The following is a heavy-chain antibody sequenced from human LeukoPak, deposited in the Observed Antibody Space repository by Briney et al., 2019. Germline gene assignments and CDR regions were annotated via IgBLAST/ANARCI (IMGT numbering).Heavy chain of an antibody. CDR3: ASGEFDYYDSIIF. CDR1: GFTFSSYW. Sequence: GGSLRLSCEASGFTFSSYWMHWVRQAPGKGLGWVSRINSDGSSTSYADSVKGRFTISRDNAKKTLYLQMNSLRAEDTPVYYCASGEFDYYDSIIFGGQGTLVTVSS. D-gene: IGHD3-22*01. J-gene: IGHJ4*02. V-gene: IGHV3-74*01. CDR2: INSDGSST.